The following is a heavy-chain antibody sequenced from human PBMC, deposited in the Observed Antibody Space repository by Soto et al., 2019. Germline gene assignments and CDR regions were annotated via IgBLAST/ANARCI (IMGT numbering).Heavy chain of an antibody. CDR3: ARDSGYDYVN. D-gene: IGHD5-12*01. J-gene: IGHJ4*02. CDR1: GLNVMSYW. V-gene: IGHV3-7*01. CDR2: IKEDGSEI. Sequence: PGGSLRLSCAVSGLNVMSYWMSWVRQAPGKGLEWVASIKEDGSEIYYLHSVRGRFSISRDSAGHASHLTMNYLSAEDTGVDVCARDSGYDYVNWGQGTL.